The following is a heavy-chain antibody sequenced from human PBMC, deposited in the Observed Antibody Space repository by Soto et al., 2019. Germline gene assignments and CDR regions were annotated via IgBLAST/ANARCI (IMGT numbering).Heavy chain of an antibody. CDR2: INAGNGNT. D-gene: IGHD2-2*01. V-gene: IGHV1-3*01. CDR1: GYTFTSYA. J-gene: IGHJ6*04. CDR3: ARDSRVVVPAASSGYYYGMDV. Sequence: ASVKVSCKASGYTFTSYAMHCVRQAPGQRHEWMGWINAGNGNTKYSQKFQGRVTITRDTSASTACMELSSLRSEDTAVYYCARDSRVVVPAASSGYYYGMDVCDKGTTVTVSS.